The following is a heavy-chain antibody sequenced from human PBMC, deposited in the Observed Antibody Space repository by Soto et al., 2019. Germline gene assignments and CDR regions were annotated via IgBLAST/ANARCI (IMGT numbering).Heavy chain of an antibody. D-gene: IGHD6-13*01. V-gene: IGHV2-5*02. CDR2: IYWDDDK. CDR1: GFSISTSGVG. J-gene: IGHJ5*02. CDR3: AHRQEYSGRWNSGWFDP. Sequence: QITLKESGPTLVKPTQTLTLTCTFSGFSISTSGVGVGWIRQPPGKALEWLVLIYWDDDKRYSPSLKSRLTIPTXPSXNXGVLTIANMDPVDTATYYCAHRQEYSGRWNSGWFDPWGQGTLVTVSS.